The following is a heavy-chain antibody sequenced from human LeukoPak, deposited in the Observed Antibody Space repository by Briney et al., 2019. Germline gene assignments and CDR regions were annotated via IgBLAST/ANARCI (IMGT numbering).Heavy chain of an antibody. CDR1: DGSISSGHYY. CDR2: MYISGSS. CDR3: YWFDS. Sequence: SQTLSLTCTVSDGSISSGHYYWSWIRQPAGKGLEWIGRMYISGSSDYNPSLKSRVTISADTSKNQFSLKLSSVTAADTAVGQDYWFDSWGQGTLVTVSS. D-gene: IGHD3/OR15-3a*01. J-gene: IGHJ5*01. V-gene: IGHV4-61*02.